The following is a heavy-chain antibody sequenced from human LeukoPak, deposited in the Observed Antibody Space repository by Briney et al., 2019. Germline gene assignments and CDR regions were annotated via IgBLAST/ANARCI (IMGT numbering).Heavy chain of an antibody. D-gene: IGHD3-10*01. CDR3: TRDQPPMGTFDI. V-gene: IGHV4-61*01. CDR2: IYHSGST. Sequence: SETLSLTCTVYGASVSSDSYSWSWIRQPPGKGLEWIGYIYHSGSTNYNPSLKSRVTISLDTSKNQFSLKLTSVTAADTAVYYCTRDQPPMGTFDIWGQGTMVTVSS. CDR1: GASVSSDSYS. J-gene: IGHJ3*02.